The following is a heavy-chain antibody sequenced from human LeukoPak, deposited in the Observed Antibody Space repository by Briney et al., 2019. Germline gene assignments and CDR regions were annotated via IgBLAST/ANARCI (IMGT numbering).Heavy chain of an antibody. CDR3: ASELRWKDH. V-gene: IGHV1-8*01. CDR1: GYTFTSFD. CDR2: MNPNSGNT. D-gene: IGHD4-23*01. J-gene: IGHJ4*02. Sequence: ASLKVSCQASGYTFTSFDINWGRQGSGQGLEWMGWMNPNSGNTGYAQKFQGRVTMTRDTSISTAYMELSSLTSDDTAVYYCASELRWKDHWGQGTLVTVSS.